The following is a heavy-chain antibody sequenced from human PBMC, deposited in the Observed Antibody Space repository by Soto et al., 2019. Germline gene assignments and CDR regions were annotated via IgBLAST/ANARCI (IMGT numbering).Heavy chain of an antibody. J-gene: IGHJ6*02. Sequence: GGSLRLSCAASGFTFSSYWMHWVRQAPGKGLVWVSRINSDGSSTSYADSVKGRFTISRDNAKNTLYLQMNSLRAEDTAVYYCARDDIVVVPAAIRDYYYYGMDVWGQGTTVTVSS. CDR2: INSDGSST. CDR3: ARDDIVVVPAAIRDYYYYGMDV. D-gene: IGHD2-2*01. CDR1: GFTFSSYW. V-gene: IGHV3-74*01.